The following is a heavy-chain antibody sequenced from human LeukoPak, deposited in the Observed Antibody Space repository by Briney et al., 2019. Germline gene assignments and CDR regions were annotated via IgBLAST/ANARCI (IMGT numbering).Heavy chain of an antibody. V-gene: IGHV3-13*01. CDR3: ARAMVRGVIKYHGMDV. CDR2: IGTAGDT. J-gene: IGHJ6*02. CDR1: GFTFSSYD. D-gene: IGHD3-10*01. Sequence: GGSLRLSCAASGFTFSSYDMPWVRQATGKGLEWVSAIGTAGDTYYPGSVKGRFTISRENAKNSLYLQMNSLRAGDTAVYYCARAMVRGVIKYHGMDVWGQGTTVTVSS.